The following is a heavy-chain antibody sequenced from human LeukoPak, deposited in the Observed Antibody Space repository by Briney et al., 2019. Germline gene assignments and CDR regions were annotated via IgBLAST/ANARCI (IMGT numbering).Heavy chain of an antibody. J-gene: IGHJ4*02. CDR3: AKHRYSNGWDYFDY. CDR2: ISGSGGST. Sequence: GGSLRLSCAASGFTFSNYAMSWVRQAPGKGLEWVSAISGSGGSTYYADSVKGRFTISRDNSKNTLYLQMNSLRAEDTAIYYCAKHRYSNGWDYFDYWGQGTLVTVSS. D-gene: IGHD6-19*01. CDR1: GFTFSNYA. V-gene: IGHV3-23*01.